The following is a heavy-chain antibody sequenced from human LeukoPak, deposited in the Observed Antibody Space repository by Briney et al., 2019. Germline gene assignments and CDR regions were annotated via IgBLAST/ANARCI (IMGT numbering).Heavy chain of an antibody. V-gene: IGHV4-59*01. CDR2: IYYSGST. CDR1: GGSISSYY. CDR3: ARGCVMILWFGEEAGDWFDP. J-gene: IGHJ5*02. D-gene: IGHD3-10*01. Sequence: SETLSLTCTVSGGSISSYYWSWIRQPPGKGLEWIGYIYYSGSTNYNPSLKSRVTISVDTSKNQFSLKLSSVTAADTAVYYCARGCVMILWFGEEAGDWFDPWGQGTLVTVSS.